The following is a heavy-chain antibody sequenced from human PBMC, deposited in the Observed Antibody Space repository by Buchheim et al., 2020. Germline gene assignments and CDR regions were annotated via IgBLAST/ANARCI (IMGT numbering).Heavy chain of an antibody. CDR1: GFTFSNYG. J-gene: IGHJ4*02. V-gene: IGHV3-33*01. D-gene: IGHD2-2*01. CDR2: IWNDGSNK. Sequence: QPQLVESGGGVVQPGRSRGLSCTASGFTFSNYGMHWVRQAPGKGLEWVAVIWNDGSNKYYADSVKGRFTISRDNSKNTLYLQMNSLRAEDTAVYYCARGLCRSISCQTGHYFDYWGQGTL. CDR3: ARGLCRSISCQTGHYFDY.